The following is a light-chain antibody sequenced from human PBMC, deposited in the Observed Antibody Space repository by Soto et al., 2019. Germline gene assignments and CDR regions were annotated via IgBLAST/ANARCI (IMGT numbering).Light chain of an antibody. CDR2: AAS. CDR3: QQSYSTLTWT. V-gene: IGKV1-39*01. CDR1: QSISSY. Sequence: DIQMTQSPSSLSSYVLDRVTITCRASQSISSYLNWYQQKPGKAPKLLIYAASSLQSGVPSRFSGSGSGTDFTLTIRSLQPEDFATYYCQQSYSTLTWTFGQGTKVDIK. J-gene: IGKJ1*01.